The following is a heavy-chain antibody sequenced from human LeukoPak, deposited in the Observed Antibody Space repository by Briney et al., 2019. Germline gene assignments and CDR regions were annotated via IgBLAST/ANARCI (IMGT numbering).Heavy chain of an antibody. V-gene: IGHV1-69*13. D-gene: IGHD3-22*01. CDR3: ARAQGVVVVISTLPYDAFDI. J-gene: IGHJ3*02. CDR2: IIPIFGTA. CDR1: GGTFSSYA. Sequence: SVKVSCKASGGTFSSYAISWVRQAPGQGLEWMGGIIPIFGTANYAQKFQGRVTITADESTSTAYMELSSLRSEDTAVYYCARAQGVVVVISTLPYDAFDIWGQGTMVTVSS.